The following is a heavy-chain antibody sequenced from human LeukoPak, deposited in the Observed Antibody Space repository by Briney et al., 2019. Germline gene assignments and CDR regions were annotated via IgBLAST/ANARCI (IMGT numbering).Heavy chain of an antibody. CDR2: ISAYNGNT. CDR1: GYTFTSYG. CDR3: ARDRGIAVADYFDY. D-gene: IGHD6-19*01. V-gene: IGHV1-18*01. J-gene: IGHJ4*02. Sequence: ASVKVSCKASGYTFTSYGISWVRQAPGRGLEWMGWISAYNGNTNYAQKLQGRVTMTTDTSTSTAYMELRSLRSDDTAVYYCARDRGIAVADYFDYWGQGTLVTVSS.